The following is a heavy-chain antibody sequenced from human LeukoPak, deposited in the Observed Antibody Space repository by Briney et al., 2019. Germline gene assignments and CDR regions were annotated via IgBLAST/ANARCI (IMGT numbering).Heavy chain of an antibody. V-gene: IGHV1-69*05. CDR3: AREGIAAAGTLESGPFDY. CDR1: GGTFSSYA. D-gene: IGHD6-13*01. CDR2: IIPIFGTA. Sequence: SVKVSCKASGGTFSSYAISWVRQAPGQGLEWTGGIIPIFGTANYAQKFQGRVTITTDESTSTAYMELSSLRSEDTAVYYCAREGIAAAGTLESGPFDYWGQGTLVTVSS. J-gene: IGHJ4*02.